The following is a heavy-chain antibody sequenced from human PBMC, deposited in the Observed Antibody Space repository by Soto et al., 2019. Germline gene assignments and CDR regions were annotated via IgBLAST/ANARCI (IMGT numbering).Heavy chain of an antibody. V-gene: IGHV4-59*01. J-gene: IGHJ5*02. Sequence: SETLSLTCTVSGGSISSYYWSWIRQPPGKGLEWIGYIYYSGSTNYNPSLKSRVTISVDTSKNQFSLKLSSVTAADTAVYYCARARLQLSNWFDPWGQGTLVTVSS. D-gene: IGHD4-4*01. CDR1: GGSISSYY. CDR2: IYYSGST. CDR3: ARARLQLSNWFDP.